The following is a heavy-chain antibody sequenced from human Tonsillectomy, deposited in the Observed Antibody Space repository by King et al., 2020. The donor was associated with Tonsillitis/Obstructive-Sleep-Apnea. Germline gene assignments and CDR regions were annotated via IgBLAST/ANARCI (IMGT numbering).Heavy chain of an antibody. CDR3: ARGNKLPETYYDFWSGYPNWFDP. Sequence: QLVQSGAEVKKPGASVKVSCKASGYTFTSYYMHWVRQAPGQGLEWMGLINPSGGSTSYAQKFQGRVTMTRDTSTSTVYMELSSLRSEDTAVYYCARGNKLPETYYDFWSGYPNWFDPWGQGTLVTVSS. J-gene: IGHJ5*02. V-gene: IGHV1-46*01. D-gene: IGHD3-3*01. CDR2: INPSGGST. CDR1: GYTFTSYY.